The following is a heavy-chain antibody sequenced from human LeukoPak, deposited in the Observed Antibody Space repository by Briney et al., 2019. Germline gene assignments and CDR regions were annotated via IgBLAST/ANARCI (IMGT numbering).Heavy chain of an antibody. CDR3: ARYSSSSYYYYGMDV. V-gene: IGHV3-53*01. CDR2: IYSGGST. CDR1: GFTVSSNY. J-gene: IGHJ6*02. Sequence: PGGSLRRSCAASGFTVSSNYMSWVRQAPGKGLEWVSVIYSGGSTYYADSVKGRFTISRDNSKNTLYLQMNSLRAEDTAVYYCARYSSSSYYYYGMDVWGQGTTVTVSS. D-gene: IGHD6-6*01.